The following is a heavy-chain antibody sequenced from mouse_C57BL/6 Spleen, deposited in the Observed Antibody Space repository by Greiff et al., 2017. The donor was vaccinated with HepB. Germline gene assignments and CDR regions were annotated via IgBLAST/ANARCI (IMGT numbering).Heavy chain of an antibody. D-gene: IGHD2-4*01. CDR2: IDPSDSYT. Sequence: VQLQQPGAELVRPGTSVKLSCKASGYTFTSYWMHWVKQRPGQGLEWIGVIDPSDSYTNYNQKFKGKATLTVDTSSSTAYMQLSSLTSEDSAVYYCAREDYGGWFAYWGQGTLVTVSA. CDR1: GYTFTSYW. J-gene: IGHJ3*01. V-gene: IGHV1-59*01. CDR3: AREDYGGWFAY.